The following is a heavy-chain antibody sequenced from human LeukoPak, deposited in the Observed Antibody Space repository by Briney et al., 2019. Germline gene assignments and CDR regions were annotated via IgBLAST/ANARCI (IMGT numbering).Heavy chain of an antibody. CDR1: GYTFTNYG. D-gene: IGHD3-10*01. V-gene: IGHV1-18*01. J-gene: IGHJ5*02. CDR3: ARDRRTRGFGEFNWFDP. CDR2: ISVNNGYT. Sequence: ASVKVSCKASGYTFTNYGLSWVRQAPGQGLEWMGWISVNNGYTNYAQNFKGRVTMTTDTSTSTAYMELRSLRSDDTAVYYCARDRRTRGFGEFNWFDPWGQGTLVTVSS.